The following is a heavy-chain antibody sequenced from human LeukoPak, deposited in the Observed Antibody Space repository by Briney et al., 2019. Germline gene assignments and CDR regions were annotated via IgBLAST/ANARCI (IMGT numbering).Heavy chain of an antibody. D-gene: IGHD2-15*01. CDR2: FYPDDSHI. V-gene: IGHV5-51*01. J-gene: IGHJ4*02. CDR3: ARRSNRGYSH. CDR1: GYSFNTNW. Sequence: GESLKISCQGSGYSFNTNWIAWVRQMPGKGLDYMGIFYPDDSHIRYSPSFQGQVTMSADKSINTAYLHLSNLKASDTARYFCARRSNRGYSHWGQGTLVTVSS.